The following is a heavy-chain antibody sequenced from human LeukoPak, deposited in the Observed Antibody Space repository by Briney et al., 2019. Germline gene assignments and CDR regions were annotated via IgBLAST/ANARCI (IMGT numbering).Heavy chain of an antibody. V-gene: IGHV3-23*01. CDR2: ISDSGGST. CDR1: GFTFSSYG. J-gene: IGHJ4*02. CDR3: AKNYQYVDYFDY. D-gene: IGHD2-2*01. Sequence: GGSLRLSCAASGFTFSSYGMSWVRQVPGKGLEWVSGISDSGGSTYSADSVKGRFTISRDNSKNTLYLQMNSLRPEDTAVYYCAKNYQYVDYFDYWGQGTLVTVFS.